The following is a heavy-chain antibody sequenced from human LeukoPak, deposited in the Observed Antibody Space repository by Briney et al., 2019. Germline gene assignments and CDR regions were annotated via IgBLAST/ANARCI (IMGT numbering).Heavy chain of an antibody. Sequence: SVKVPCKASGGTFSSYAISWMRQAPAQGLEWMGEILPIFGHKKYAQMLERRVTTTADKSTSTAYMKRSSLGSEDASVYYSATAGSQDAFDIWGQGTMVTVSS. D-gene: IGHD2-15*01. CDR2: ILPIFGHK. CDR3: ATAGSQDAFDI. J-gene: IGHJ3*02. V-gene: IGHV1-69*06. CDR1: GGTFSSYA.